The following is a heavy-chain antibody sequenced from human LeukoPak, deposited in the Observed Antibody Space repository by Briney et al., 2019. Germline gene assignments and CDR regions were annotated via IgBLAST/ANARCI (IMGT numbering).Heavy chain of an antibody. Sequence: ASVKVSCKASGYTFTSCDINWVRQATGQGLEWMGWMNPNSGNTGYAQKFQGRVTITRNTSISTAYMELSSLRSEDTAVYYCARSGSSTRDYYYYMDVWGKGTTVTVSS. D-gene: IGHD1-26*01. J-gene: IGHJ6*03. V-gene: IGHV1-8*03. CDR2: MNPNSGNT. CDR1: GYTFTSCD. CDR3: ARSGSSTRDYYYYMDV.